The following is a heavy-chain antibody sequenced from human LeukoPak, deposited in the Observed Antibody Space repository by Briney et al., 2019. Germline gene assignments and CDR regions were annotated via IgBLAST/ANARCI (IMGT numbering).Heavy chain of an antibody. CDR2: IRYDGSNK. V-gene: IGHV3-30*02. D-gene: IGHD6-6*01. Sequence: GSLRLSCAASGFTFSSYGMHWVRQAPGKGLEWVAFIRYDGSNKYYADSVKGRFTISRDNSKNTLYLQMNSLRAEDTAVYYCAKARVIYSSSSSFDYWGQGTLVTVSS. CDR3: AKARVIYSSSSSFDY. J-gene: IGHJ4*02. CDR1: GFTFSSYG.